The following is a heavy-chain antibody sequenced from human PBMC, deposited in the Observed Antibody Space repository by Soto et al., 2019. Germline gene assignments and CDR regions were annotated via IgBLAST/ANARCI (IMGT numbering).Heavy chain of an antibody. CDR2: MSYSRST. Sequence: QLQLQESGPGLVKPSETLSLTCFVSGGSISSNNYYWGWIRKPPGKGLEWIGSMSYSRSTYYNPSLKSRVTISVDTSKNQFSLKLTSVTAADTAVYYSSSHLRPTNGGGGYFDYWGQGPLVTVSS. CDR3: SSHLRPTNGGGGYFDY. V-gene: IGHV4-39*01. J-gene: IGHJ4*02. D-gene: IGHD3-16*01. CDR1: GGSISSNNYY.